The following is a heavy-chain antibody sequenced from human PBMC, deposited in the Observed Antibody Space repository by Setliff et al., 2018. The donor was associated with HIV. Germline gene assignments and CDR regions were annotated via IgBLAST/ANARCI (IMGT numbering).Heavy chain of an antibody. CDR1: GFTFSNAW. CDR3: ARGGANPSWFDS. D-gene: IGHD3-16*01. V-gene: IGHV3-7*01. J-gene: IGHJ5*01. Sequence: GSLRLSCAASGFTFSNAWMSWVRQAPGKGPEWVANIKTDGSEKFYVDSVKGRFTISRDNAKNTLYLQMDSLRAEDTAVYYCARGGANPSWFDSWGQGTLVTVSS. CDR2: IKTDGSEK.